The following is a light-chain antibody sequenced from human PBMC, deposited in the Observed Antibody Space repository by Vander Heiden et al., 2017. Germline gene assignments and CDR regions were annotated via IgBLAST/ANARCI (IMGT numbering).Light chain of an antibody. V-gene: IGKV2-28*01. CDR3: KQYLKTPPT. Sequence: DIVLTQSPLSLPVTPGDPAPIPRRSSQSLLHSNGYNHLDWYQQKPGQSPQLLIYMGSNRASGVPDRFSGSGSGTDFTLKISRVEAEDVGVYYCKQYLKTPPTFGQGTKLEIK. J-gene: IGKJ2*01. CDR2: MGS. CDR1: QSLLHSNGYNH.